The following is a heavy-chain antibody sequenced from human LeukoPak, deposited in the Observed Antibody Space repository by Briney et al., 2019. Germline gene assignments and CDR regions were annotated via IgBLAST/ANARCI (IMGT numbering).Heavy chain of an antibody. J-gene: IGHJ4*02. D-gene: IGHD6-6*01. CDR2: INPNSGGT. CDR3: ATEGFESSSSVDY. V-gene: IGHV1-2*02. Sequence: ASVKVSCKASGYTFTGYYMHWVRQAPGQGLEWMGWINPNSGGTNYAQKFQGRVTMTRDTSISTAYMELSRLRSDGTAVYYCATEGFESSSSVDYWGQGTLVTVSS. CDR1: GYTFTGYY.